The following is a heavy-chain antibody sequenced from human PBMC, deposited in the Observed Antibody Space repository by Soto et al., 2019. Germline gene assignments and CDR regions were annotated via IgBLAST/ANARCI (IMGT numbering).Heavy chain of an antibody. D-gene: IGHD6-19*01. V-gene: IGHV3-23*01. Sequence: EVQLLESGGGLVQPGGSLRLSCAASGFTFSSYAVSWVRQAPGKGLEWVSVISGSGDSTYYADSVKGRFTISRDNSKNTLYLQMNSLRAEDKAVYYCSRRSSGWYFDYWGQGTLVTVSS. CDR1: GFTFSSYA. CDR2: ISGSGDST. J-gene: IGHJ4*02. CDR3: SRRSSGWYFDY.